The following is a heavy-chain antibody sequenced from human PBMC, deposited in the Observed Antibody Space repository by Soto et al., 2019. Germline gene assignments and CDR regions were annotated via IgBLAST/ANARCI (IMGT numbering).Heavy chain of an antibody. Sequence: QVQLVQSGAEEQKPGAAVKASCKASGYTFTSYAMHWVRQAHGQRLEWMGWINAGNGNTKYSQKFQGRVTITRDTSASTAYMELSSLRSEDTAVYYCARSIVVVTALDYWGQGTLVTVSS. J-gene: IGHJ4*02. D-gene: IGHD2-21*02. CDR1: GYTFTSYA. V-gene: IGHV1-3*05. CDR2: INAGNGNT. CDR3: ARSIVVVTALDY.